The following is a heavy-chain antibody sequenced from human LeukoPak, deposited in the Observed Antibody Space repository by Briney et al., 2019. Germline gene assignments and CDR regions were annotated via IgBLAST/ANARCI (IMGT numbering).Heavy chain of an antibody. D-gene: IGHD5-24*01. CDR2: ISAYNGDT. Sequence: ASVKVSCKAFGYTFTNFGITWVRHAPGQGLEWMGWISAYNGDTKYGQNFQGRVTMTTDTSTATAYMDLRSLSSDDTAVYYCGRVDMATTKDYWGQGTLVTVSS. V-gene: IGHV1-18*01. J-gene: IGHJ4*02. CDR1: GYTFTNFG. CDR3: GRVDMATTKDY.